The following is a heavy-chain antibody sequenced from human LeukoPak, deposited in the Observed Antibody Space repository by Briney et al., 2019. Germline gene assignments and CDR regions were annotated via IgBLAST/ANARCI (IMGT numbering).Heavy chain of an antibody. D-gene: IGHD3-3*01. J-gene: IGHJ6*03. Sequence: SETLSLTCTVSGGSISSYYWSWIRQPPGKGLEWIGYIYTSGSTNYNPSLKSRVTISVDTSKNQFSLKLSSVTAADTAVYYCARLNAYDFRSGYGYYYYYMDVWGKGTTVTVSS. CDR3: ARLNAYDFRSGYGYYYYYMDV. CDR1: GGSISSYY. V-gene: IGHV4-4*09. CDR2: IYTSGST.